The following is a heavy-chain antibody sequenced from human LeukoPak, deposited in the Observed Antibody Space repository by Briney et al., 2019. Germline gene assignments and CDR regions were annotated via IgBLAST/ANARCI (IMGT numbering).Heavy chain of an antibody. D-gene: IGHD2-8*02. CDR1: GFTFSSYA. V-gene: IGHV3-30*02. CDR2: KQHDGSVE. CDR3: AKAVGKNSWSFDY. Sequence: GGSLRLSCAASGFTFSSYAMHWARQAPGKGLEWVSFKQHDGSVEHYADSVKGRFTISRDNSKNTLYLQMNGLRPEDTAVYYCAKAVGKNSWSFDYWGQGTLVTVSS. J-gene: IGHJ4*02.